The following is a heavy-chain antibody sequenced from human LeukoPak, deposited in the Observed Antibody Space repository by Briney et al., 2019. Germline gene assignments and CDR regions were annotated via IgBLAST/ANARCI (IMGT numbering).Heavy chain of an antibody. J-gene: IGHJ4*02. Sequence: GGSLRLSCAASGFSFGDYIVSWVRQAPGKGLQWVSAISTGGGTTYYADSVRGRFTISRDNSKNTLYLQMNSLRAEDTAVYYCATVATSKSFYYWGQGTLLTVSS. CDR1: GFSFGDYI. D-gene: IGHD2-15*01. V-gene: IGHV3-23*01. CDR2: ISTGGGTT. CDR3: ATVATSKSFYY.